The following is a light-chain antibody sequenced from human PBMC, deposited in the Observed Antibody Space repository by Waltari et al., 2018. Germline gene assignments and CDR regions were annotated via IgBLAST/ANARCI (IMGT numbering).Light chain of an antibody. CDR1: QSLSTW. CDR2: KAS. Sequence: DVQMTQSPSILSASVGDRVTITCRAGQSLSTWLAWYQQKPGKAPKLLSYKASTLESGVPSRFSGSGSGTEVTLTINSLQPDDFATYHCQQYSRSPWTFGQGTKVEI. V-gene: IGKV1-5*03. CDR3: QQYSRSPWT. J-gene: IGKJ1*01.